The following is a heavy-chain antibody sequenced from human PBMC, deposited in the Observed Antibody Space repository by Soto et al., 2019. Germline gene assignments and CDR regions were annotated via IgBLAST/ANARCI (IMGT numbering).Heavy chain of an antibody. J-gene: IGHJ5*02. CDR3: TSSGSYDIAWFDP. D-gene: IGHD3-10*01. CDR1: KFTFSSYW. CDR2: IDPDGSTT. Sequence: PGGSLILSSAASKFTFSSYWMSLIRQAPGKGLVWVSRIDPDGSTTYYADSVKGRFTISRDNAKNTLYLQLNSLRAEDTAVYYCTSSGSYDIAWFDPWGQGTLVTVSS. V-gene: IGHV3-74*01.